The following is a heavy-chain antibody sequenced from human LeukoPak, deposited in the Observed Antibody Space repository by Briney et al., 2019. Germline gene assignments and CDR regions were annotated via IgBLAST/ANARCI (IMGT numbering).Heavy chain of an antibody. CDR1: GGSINNYY. D-gene: IGHD3-22*01. CDR2: IYYSGST. V-gene: IGHV4-59*01. Sequence: SETLSLTCTVSGGSINNYYYSWIRQPPGKGLEWIGYIYYSGSTNYNPSLKSRVTISVDTSKNHFSLKLSSLTAADTAVYYCARHRGSGYPYFDYWGQGTLVTVSS. J-gene: IGHJ4*02. CDR3: ARHRGSGYPYFDY.